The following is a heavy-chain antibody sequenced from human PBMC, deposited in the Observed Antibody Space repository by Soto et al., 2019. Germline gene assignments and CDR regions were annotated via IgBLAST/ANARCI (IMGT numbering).Heavy chain of an antibody. CDR3: ARGGFWSGYFRYYYYGMDV. CDR2: IYYSGST. Sequence: GTLTLTCTVSGGSISSYYWSWIRQPAGKGLEWIGYIYYSGSTNYNPSLKSRVTISVDTSKNQFSLKLSSVTAADTAVYYCARGGFWSGYFRYYYYGMDVWGQGTTVTVSS. D-gene: IGHD3-3*01. CDR1: GGSISSYY. V-gene: IGHV4-59*01. J-gene: IGHJ6*02.